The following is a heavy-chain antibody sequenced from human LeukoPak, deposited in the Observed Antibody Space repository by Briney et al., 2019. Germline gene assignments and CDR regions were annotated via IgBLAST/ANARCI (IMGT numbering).Heavy chain of an antibody. D-gene: IGHD3-10*01. CDR1: GGSISNYY. V-gene: IGHV4-59*01. Sequence: SETLSLTCTVSGGSISNYYWSWVRQPPGKGLEWIGYIFYSGSTNYNPSLKSRVTISVDTSKNQFSLKLSSVTAADTAVYYCARSGWSPTPDYWGQGTLVTVSS. J-gene: IGHJ4*02. CDR2: IFYSGST. CDR3: ARSGWSPTPDY.